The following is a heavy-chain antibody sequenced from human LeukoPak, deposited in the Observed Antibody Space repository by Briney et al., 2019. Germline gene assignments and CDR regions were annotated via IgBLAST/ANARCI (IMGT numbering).Heavy chain of an antibody. J-gene: IGHJ6*03. CDR1: GYTFTSYD. Sequence: ASVKVSCKASGYTFTSYDINWVRQATGQGLEWMGWMNPNSGNTGYAQKFQGRVIMTRNTSISTAYMELSSLRSEDTAVYYCARGNGRARLRGNNYYYYMDVWGKGTTVTVSS. V-gene: IGHV1-8*01. CDR3: ARGNGRARLRGNNYYYYMDV. D-gene: IGHD4-17*01. CDR2: MNPNSGNT.